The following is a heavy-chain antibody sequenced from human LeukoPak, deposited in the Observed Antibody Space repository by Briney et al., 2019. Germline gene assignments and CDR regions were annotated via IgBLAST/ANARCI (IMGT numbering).Heavy chain of an antibody. D-gene: IGHD1-26*01. CDR2: ISSSSSYI. CDR3: ARDTPNGRSREWELPILHDY. V-gene: IGHV3-21*01. CDR1: GFTFSSYS. Sequence: GGSLRLSCAASGFTFSSYSMNWVRQAPGKGLEWVSSISSSSSYIYYADSVKGRFTISRDNAKNSLYLQMNSLRAEDTAVYYCARDTPNGRSREWELPILHDYWGQGTLVTVSS. J-gene: IGHJ4*02.